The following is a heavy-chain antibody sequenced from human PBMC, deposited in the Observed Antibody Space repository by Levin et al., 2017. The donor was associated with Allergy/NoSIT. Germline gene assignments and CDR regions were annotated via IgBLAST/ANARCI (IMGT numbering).Heavy chain of an antibody. CDR3: ATEFKSGSF. CDR2: IKSDGSST. CDR1: GFTFSSSW. D-gene: IGHD1-26*01. V-gene: IGHV3-74*01. J-gene: IGHJ4*02. Sequence: GESLKISCAASGFTFSSSWMHWVRQAPGKGLVWVSGIKSDGSSTTYTDSVKGRFTISRDNAKNTLYLQMNSLRAEDTAVYYCATEFKSGSFWGQGTLVTVSS.